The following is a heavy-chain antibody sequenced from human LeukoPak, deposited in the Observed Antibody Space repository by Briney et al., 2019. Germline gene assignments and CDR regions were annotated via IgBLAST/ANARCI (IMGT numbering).Heavy chain of an antibody. CDR3: ARVYSSSSGIDY. CDR1: GGSISSGSYY. D-gene: IGHD6-6*01. J-gene: IGHJ4*02. CDR2: IYYSGST. Sequence: SETLSLTCTVSGGSISSGSYYWSWIRQPAGKGLEWIGYIYYSGSTNYNPSLKSRVTISVDRAKNQFSLKLSSVTAADTAVYYCARVYSSSSGIDYWGQGTLVTVSS. V-gene: IGHV4-61*10.